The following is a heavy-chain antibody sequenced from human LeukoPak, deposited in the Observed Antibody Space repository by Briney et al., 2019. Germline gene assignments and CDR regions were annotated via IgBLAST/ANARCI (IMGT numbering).Heavy chain of an antibody. D-gene: IGHD1-1*01. CDR2: INLDGSEK. CDR3: ARGAGTGNYYAY. V-gene: IGHV3-7*01. J-gene: IGHJ4*02. Sequence: GGSLRLSCAASGFTFTDYWMTWVRQAPGKGLEWVANINLDGSEKWYVDSVRGRFTISRDNARNSLYLQMNGLRADDTAVYYRARGAGTGNYYAYWGQGTLVTVSS. CDR1: GFTFTDYW.